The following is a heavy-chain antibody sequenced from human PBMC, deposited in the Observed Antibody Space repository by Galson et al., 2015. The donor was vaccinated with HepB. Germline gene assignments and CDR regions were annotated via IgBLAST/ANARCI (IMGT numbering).Heavy chain of an antibody. Sequence: LRLSCAASGFTFSSYAMSWVRQAPGKGLEWVSAISGSGGSTYYADSVKGRFTISRDNSKNTLYLQMNSLRAEDTAVYYCAKLGYCSSTSCYMGYYYYYGMDVWGQGTTVTVSS. CDR3: AKLGYCSSTSCYMGYYYYYGMDV. J-gene: IGHJ6*02. CDR1: GFTFSSYA. V-gene: IGHV3-23*01. CDR2: ISGSGGST. D-gene: IGHD2-2*02.